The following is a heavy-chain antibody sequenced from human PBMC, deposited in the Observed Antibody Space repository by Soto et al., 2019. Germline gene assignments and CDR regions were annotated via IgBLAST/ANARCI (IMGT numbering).Heavy chain of an antibody. CDR3: AKDGNWLDVNFDV. Sequence: GGSLRLSCVASGIEFSTYAMSWVRQAPGKRLEWVSISSASGRSRYHADSVKGRFTISRDNSKNTLYLHMTNLRAEDTAVYYCAKDGNWLDVNFDVRGQGTPVTVSS. V-gene: IGHV3-23*01. CDR1: GIEFSTYA. D-gene: IGHD3-9*01. J-gene: IGHJ4*02. CDR2: SSASGRSR.